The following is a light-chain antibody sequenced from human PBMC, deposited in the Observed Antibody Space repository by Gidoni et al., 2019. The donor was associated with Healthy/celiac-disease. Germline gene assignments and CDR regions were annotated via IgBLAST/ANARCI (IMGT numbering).Light chain of an antibody. V-gene: IGKV3-15*01. CDR2: GAS. Sequence: EMGMTQSPATLSGSPGERSTLSCRASQRVNSNLAWYQLKRGQAPMLLIYGASTRATGIPARFSGSGSGTEFTLTISSLQSEDFAFYYCQQYNNWPYTFGQGTKLEIK. J-gene: IGKJ2*01. CDR3: QQYNNWPYT. CDR1: QRVNSN.